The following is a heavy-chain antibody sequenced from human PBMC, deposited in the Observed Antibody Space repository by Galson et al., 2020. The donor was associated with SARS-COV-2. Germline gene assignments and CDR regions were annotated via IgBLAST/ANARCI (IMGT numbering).Heavy chain of an antibody. Sequence: GGSLRLSCAASGFSFSNYEINWVRQAPGKGLEWVSYISGSGGTKYSSDSVKGRFTVSRDNAKNSLYLQMNSLRVEDTALYYCAGAELLRAFDRWGQGTMVTVSS. V-gene: IGHV3-48*03. CDR2: ISGSGGTK. D-gene: IGHD1-26*01. CDR3: AGAELLRAFDR. J-gene: IGHJ3*01. CDR1: GFSFSNYE.